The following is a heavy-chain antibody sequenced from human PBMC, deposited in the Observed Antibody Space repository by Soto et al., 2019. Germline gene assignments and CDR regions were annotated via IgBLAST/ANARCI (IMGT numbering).Heavy chain of an antibody. CDR2: ITWNSNAI. V-gene: IGHV3-9*01. CDR3: VKGFTSSANYFDF. D-gene: IGHD2-2*01. J-gene: IGHJ4*02. Sequence: EVQLVESGGGLVQHGRSLRLSCAASGFALDDYSMHWVRQAPGKGLEWVSGITWNSNAIGYADSVKGRFTISRDNAKNSLYLQLNGLRVDDKALYYCVKGFTSSANYFDFWGRGTLVTVSS. CDR1: GFALDDYS.